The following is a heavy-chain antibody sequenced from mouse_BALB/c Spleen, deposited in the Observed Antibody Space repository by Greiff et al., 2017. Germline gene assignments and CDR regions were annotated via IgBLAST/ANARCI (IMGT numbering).Heavy chain of an antibody. CDR3: ARPYYGSSYWYLDV. Sequence: EVQLQQSGGGLVQPGGSLKLSCAASGFAFSSYWMSWVRQAPGKGLEWIGEINPDSSTINYTPSLKDKFIISRDNAKNTLYLQMSKVRSEDTALYYCARPYYGSSYWYLDVWGEGTTVNVSS. J-gene: IGHJ1*01. CDR2: INPDSSTI. CDR1: GFAFSSYW. D-gene: IGHD1-1*01. V-gene: IGHV4-1*02.